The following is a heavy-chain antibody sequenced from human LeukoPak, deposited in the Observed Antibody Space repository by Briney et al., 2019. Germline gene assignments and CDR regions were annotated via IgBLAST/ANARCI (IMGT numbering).Heavy chain of an antibody. J-gene: IGHJ4*02. CDR2: INPSGGST. V-gene: IGHV1-46*01. CDR3: ARVDAEGSGVKYFDY. Sequence: GAPVKVSCKASGYTFTNYYMHWVRQAPGQGLEWMGIINPSGGSTSYAQKFQGRVTMTRDTSTSTVYMELSSLRSEDTAVYFCARVDAEGSGVKYFDYWGQGTLVTVSS. D-gene: IGHD3-10*01. CDR1: GYTFTNYY.